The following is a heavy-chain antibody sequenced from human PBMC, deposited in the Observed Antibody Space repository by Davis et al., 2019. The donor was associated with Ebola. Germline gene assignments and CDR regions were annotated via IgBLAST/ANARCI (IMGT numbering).Heavy chain of an antibody. CDR1: GYTFTSYD. J-gene: IGHJ5*02. Sequence: ASVKVSCKASGYTFTSYDINWVRQATGQGLEWMGWMNPNSGNTGYAQKFQGRVTMTRNTSISTAYMELSSLRSEDTAVYYCARGRRCTGGVCPQGWFDPWGQGTLVTVSS. V-gene: IGHV1-8*01. CDR3: ARGRRCTGGVCPQGWFDP. CDR2: MNPNSGNT. D-gene: IGHD2-8*02.